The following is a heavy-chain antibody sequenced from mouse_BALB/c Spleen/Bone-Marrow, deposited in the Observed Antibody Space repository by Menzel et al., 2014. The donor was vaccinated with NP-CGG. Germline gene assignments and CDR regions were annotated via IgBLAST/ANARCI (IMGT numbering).Heavy chain of an antibody. Sequence: VQLVESGPELVSPGVSVKISCKAFGYTFTDHAIHWVKQSHSKSLEWIGIISTYSANTNYNQKFKGKATMTVDKSSSTAYMELSRLTFEDSAIYFCARDISGYVRAMDYWGQGTSVTVSS. D-gene: IGHD3-2*01. CDR2: ISTYSANT. CDR3: ARDISGYVRAMDY. J-gene: IGHJ4*01. CDR1: GYTFTDHA. V-gene: IGHV1-67*01.